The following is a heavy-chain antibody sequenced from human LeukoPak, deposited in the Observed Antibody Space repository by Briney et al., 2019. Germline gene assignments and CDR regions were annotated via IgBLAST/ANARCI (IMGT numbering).Heavy chain of an antibody. D-gene: IGHD6-19*01. CDR2: IKQDGSEK. J-gene: IGHJ5*02. CDR3: GRGGYSSGWIYNWFDP. Sequence: GGSLRLSCAASGFTFSSYWMSWVRQAPGKGLEWVANIKQDGSEKYYVDSVKGRFTISRDNAKNSLYLQMNSLRAEDTAVYYCGRGGYSSGWIYNWFDPWGEGTLVTVSS. CDR1: GFTFSSYW. V-gene: IGHV3-7*01.